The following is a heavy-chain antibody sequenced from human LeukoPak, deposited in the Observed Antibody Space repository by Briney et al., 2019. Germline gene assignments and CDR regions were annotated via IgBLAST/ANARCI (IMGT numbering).Heavy chain of an antibody. J-gene: IGHJ4*02. CDR3: ARGQDDRSGTFDY. CDR1: GDSVSSGNYY. D-gene: IGHD3-22*01. V-gene: IGHV4-61*01. CDR2: MSPSGTT. Sequence: SETLSLTCTVSGDSVSSGNYYLSWIRQPPGKGLDWITYMSPSGTTKYNPSLKSRVTTSVDTSRTQFSLRLSSVTAADTAVYYCARGQDDRSGTFDYWGQGILVTVSS.